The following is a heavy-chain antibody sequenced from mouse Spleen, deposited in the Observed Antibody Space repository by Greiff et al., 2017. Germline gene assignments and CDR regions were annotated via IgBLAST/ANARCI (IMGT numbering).Heavy chain of an antibody. D-gene: IGHD2-14*01. V-gene: IGHV1-82*01. J-gene: IGHJ2*01. CDR2: IFPGDGST. CDR1: GYAFSSSW. CDR3: ARKKPYRYDEGFDY. Sequence: QVQLQQSGPELVKPGASVKISCKASGYAFSSSWMNWVKQRPGKGLEWIGRIFPGDGSTKYNEKFKGKATLTTDKSSSTAYMQLSRLTSEDSAVYFCARKKPYRYDEGFDYWGQGTTLTVSS.